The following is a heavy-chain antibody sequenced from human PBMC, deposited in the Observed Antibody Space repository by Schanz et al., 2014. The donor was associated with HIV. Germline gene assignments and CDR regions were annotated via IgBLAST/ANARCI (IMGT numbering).Heavy chain of an antibody. J-gene: IGHJ2*01. CDR3: ARVKYCSGTSCPWSWYFDL. Sequence: VHLVESGGGLVQPGGSLRLSCAASGFTFSSYDMHWFRQGRGKGLEWVSTIYTTGDTYYQASVEGRFTISRENAKNSLYLQMNSLRAGDTAVYYCARVKYCSGTSCPWSWYFDLWGRGTLVTVSS. V-gene: IGHV3-13*01. CDR2: IYTTGDT. D-gene: IGHD2-2*01. CDR1: GFTFSSYD.